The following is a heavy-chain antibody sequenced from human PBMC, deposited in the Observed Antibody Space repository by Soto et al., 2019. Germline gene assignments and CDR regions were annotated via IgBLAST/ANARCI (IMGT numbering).Heavy chain of an antibody. CDR1: GFTFSNAW. V-gene: IGHV3-15*01. Sequence: EVQLVESGGGLVKPGGSLRLSCTASGFTFSNAWMSWVRQAPGKGLEWVGRIKSKTDGGTTDYAAPVKGRFTISRDDSNNTPYPQMNRLITADTAGYYLTTDGQVLANGMGVWGQGTTVTVSS. CDR3: TTDGQVLANGMGV. CDR2: IKSKTDGGTT. J-gene: IGHJ6*02. D-gene: IGHD6-13*01.